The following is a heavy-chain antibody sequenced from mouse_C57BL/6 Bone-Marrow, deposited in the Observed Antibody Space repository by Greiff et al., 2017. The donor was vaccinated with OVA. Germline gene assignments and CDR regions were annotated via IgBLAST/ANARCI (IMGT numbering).Heavy chain of an antibody. V-gene: IGHV5-4*01. CDR1: GFTFSSYA. CDR3: ARESVVATDY. J-gene: IGHJ2*01. Sequence: EVQLVESGGGLVKPGGSLKLSCAASGFTFSSYAMSWVRQTPGKRLEWVATISDGGSYTYYPDNVKGRFTLSRDNAKNNLYLQLSHLKSEDTAMYYCARESVVATDYWGQGTTLTVSS. CDR2: ISDGGSYT. D-gene: IGHD1-1*01.